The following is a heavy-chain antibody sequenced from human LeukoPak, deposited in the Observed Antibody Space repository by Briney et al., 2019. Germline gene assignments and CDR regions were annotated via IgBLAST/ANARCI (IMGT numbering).Heavy chain of an antibody. CDR3: AKAGIAVPATPEY. Sequence: GGSLRLSCAASGFTFSSYAMHWVRQAPGKGLEWVSVISSSGGTTYYSDSVKGRFINSRDNSKNTLYLQMNSLRAEDTAVYYCAKAGIAVPATPEYCGQGTQVTVSS. J-gene: IGHJ4*02. CDR1: GFTFSSYA. CDR2: ISSSGGTT. V-gene: IGHV3-23*01. D-gene: IGHD6-19*01.